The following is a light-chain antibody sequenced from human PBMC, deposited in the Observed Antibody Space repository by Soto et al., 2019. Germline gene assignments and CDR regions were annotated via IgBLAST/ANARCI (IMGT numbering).Light chain of an antibody. V-gene: IGKV3-20*01. CDR3: QQYGNSLWT. CDR2: GAS. CDR1: QSVSSNN. J-gene: IGKJ1*01. Sequence: IVLTQSPGTLSLSPGERATLSCRASQSVSSNNLVWYQQKPGQALRLLIHGASNRATGIPDRISGSGSGTDFTLTISRLEPEDFAVYYCQQYGNSLWTFGQGTKVEIK.